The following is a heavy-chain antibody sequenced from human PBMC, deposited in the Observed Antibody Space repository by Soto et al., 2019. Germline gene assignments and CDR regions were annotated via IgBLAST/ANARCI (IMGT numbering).Heavy chain of an antibody. V-gene: IGHV3-23*01. J-gene: IGHJ4*02. CDR1: GFTFSSYA. Sequence: HPGGSLRLSCAASGFTFSSYAMSWVRQAPGKGLEWVSAISGSGGSTYYADSVKGRFTISRDNSKNTLYLQMNSLRAEDTAVYYCAKDEESYDILTGVSAPNLFDYWGQGTLVTVSS. CDR2: ISGSGGST. CDR3: AKDEESYDILTGVSAPNLFDY. D-gene: IGHD3-9*01.